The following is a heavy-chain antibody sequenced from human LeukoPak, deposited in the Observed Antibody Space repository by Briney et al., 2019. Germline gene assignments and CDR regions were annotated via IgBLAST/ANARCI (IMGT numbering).Heavy chain of an antibody. CDR3: AKGGITIFGVVTSGY. D-gene: IGHD3-3*01. V-gene: IGHV3-43*02. CDR1: GFTFDDYA. Sequence: GGSLRLSCAASGFTFDDYAMHWVRQAPGKGLEWVSLISGDGGSTYYADSVKGRFTISRDNSKNSLYLQMNSLRTEDTALYYCAKGGITIFGVVTSGYWGQGTLVTVSS. CDR2: ISGDGGST. J-gene: IGHJ4*02.